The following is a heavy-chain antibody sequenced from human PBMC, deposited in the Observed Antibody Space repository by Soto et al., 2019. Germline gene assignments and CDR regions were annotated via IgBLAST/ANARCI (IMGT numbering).Heavy chain of an antibody. J-gene: IGHJ6*02. CDR1: GFTFSSYG. Sequence: PGGSLRLSCAASGFTFSSYGMHWVRQAPGKGLEWVAVIWYDGSNKYYADSVKGRFTISRDNSKNTLYLQMNSLRAEDTAVYYCARELMLRADPGIAAAGTSLDYYYYGMDVWGQGTTVTVSS. D-gene: IGHD6-13*01. CDR2: IWYDGSNK. CDR3: ARELMLRADPGIAAAGTSLDYYYYGMDV. V-gene: IGHV3-33*01.